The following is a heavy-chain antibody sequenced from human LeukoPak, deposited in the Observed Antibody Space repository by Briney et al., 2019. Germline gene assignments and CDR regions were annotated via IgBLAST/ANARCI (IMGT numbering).Heavy chain of an antibody. CDR1: GASISSTDW. V-gene: IGHV4-4*02. J-gene: IGHJ6*02. D-gene: IGHD3-10*01. CDR2: IYHTGST. CDR3: ATWALTMIRGVEYYYYGMDV. Sequence: PSETLSLTCAVSGASISSTDWWSWVRQPPGKGLEWIGEIYHTGSTKYNPSLESRVTISVANNQFSVRLSSVTAADTAVYYCATWALTMIRGVEYYYYGMDVWGQGTTVTVTS.